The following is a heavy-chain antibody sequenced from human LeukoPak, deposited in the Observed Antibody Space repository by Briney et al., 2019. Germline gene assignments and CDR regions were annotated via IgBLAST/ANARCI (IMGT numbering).Heavy chain of an antibody. CDR2: IKHDESEK. D-gene: IGHD3-16*01. J-gene: IGHJ4*02. CDR3: TRRLDD. V-gene: IGHV3-7*01. Sequence: PGGSLRLSCAASGFSFNSDWMDWVRQAPGKGLEWVANIKHDESEKNYLDSVKGRFTISRDNARNSLYLQMNGLRVEDTADYYCTRRLDDWGQGTLVTVSS. CDR1: GFSFNSDW.